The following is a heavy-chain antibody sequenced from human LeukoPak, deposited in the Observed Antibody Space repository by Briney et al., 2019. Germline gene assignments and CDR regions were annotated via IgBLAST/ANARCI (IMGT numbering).Heavy chain of an antibody. CDR3: VREIRETVITRHYYYGIDV. CDR2: IGAGEDT. J-gene: IGHJ6*02. CDR1: GFTFSTYD. V-gene: IGHV3-13*04. Sequence: GGSLRLSCAASGFTFSTYDMHWVRQVTGKGLEWVSAIGAGEDTYYLGSVEGRFTISRENAKNVLYLQMSSLRVEDTAVYYCVREIRETVITRHYYYGIDVWGQGTTVTVSS. D-gene: IGHD1-7*01.